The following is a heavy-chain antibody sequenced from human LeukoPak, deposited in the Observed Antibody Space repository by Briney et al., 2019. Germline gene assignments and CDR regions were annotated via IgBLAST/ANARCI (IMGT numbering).Heavy chain of an antibody. CDR2: ISAYNGNT. J-gene: IGHJ4*02. CDR3: ARGLKTYYYGSGSYYKSSSLYYFDY. D-gene: IGHD3-10*01. V-gene: IGHV1-18*01. Sequence: ASVKVSCKASGYTFTSYGISWVRQAPGQGLEWMGWISAYNGNTNYAQKLQGRVTMTTDTSTSTAYMELRSLRSDDTAVYYCARGLKTYYYGSGSYYKSSSLYYFDYWGQGTLVTVSS. CDR1: GYTFTSYG.